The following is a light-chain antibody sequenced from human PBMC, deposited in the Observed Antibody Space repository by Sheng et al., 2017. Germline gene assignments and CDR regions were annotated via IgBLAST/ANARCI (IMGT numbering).Light chain of an antibody. CDR1: QSVRNNY. J-gene: IGKJ1*01. Sequence: EIVMTQSPATLSLSPGQRATLSCRASQSVRNNYLAWYQQKPGQSPRLLIYGASVRATGIPDRFSGSGSGTDFTLTISRLEPEDFAVYCCQQHGSSPPTFGQGTKVEIK. V-gene: IGKV3-20*01. CDR2: GAS. CDR3: QQHGSSPPT.